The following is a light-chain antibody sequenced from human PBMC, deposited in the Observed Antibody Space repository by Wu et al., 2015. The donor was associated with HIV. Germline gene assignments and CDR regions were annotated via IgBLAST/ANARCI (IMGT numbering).Light chain of an antibody. CDR2: ATS. J-gene: IGKJ1*01. CDR3: QQYYTTLWT. Sequence: NSLRPGIQQENHGKAPKRLLLFATSMLEIGVHSRFRGSGSGTDYILTISSLQPEDFATYYCQQYYTTLWTFGQGTKVEVK. CDR1: NS. V-gene: IGKV1-NL1*01.